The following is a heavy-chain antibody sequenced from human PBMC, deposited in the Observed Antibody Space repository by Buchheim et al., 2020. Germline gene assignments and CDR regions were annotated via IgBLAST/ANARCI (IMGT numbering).Heavy chain of an antibody. Sequence: QVQLVESGGGVVQPGRFLRLSCAASGFTFSSYGMHWVRQAPGKGLEWVAVISYDGSIKYYADSVKGRFTISRDNSKNTLYLLLNSLRAEDTAVYYCAKDLRYYDSSEKDYFDYWGQGTL. J-gene: IGHJ4*02. CDR2: ISYDGSIK. CDR3: AKDLRYYDSSEKDYFDY. V-gene: IGHV3-30*18. CDR1: GFTFSSYG. D-gene: IGHD3-22*01.